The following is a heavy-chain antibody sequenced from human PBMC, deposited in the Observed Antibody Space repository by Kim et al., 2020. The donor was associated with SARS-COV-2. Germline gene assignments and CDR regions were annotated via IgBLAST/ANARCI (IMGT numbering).Heavy chain of an antibody. CDR1: GGSISSSSYY. CDR3: ARQVELIFGVVITPDAFDI. D-gene: IGHD3-3*02. V-gene: IGHV4-39*01. J-gene: IGHJ3*02. Sequence: SETLSLTCTVSGGSISSSSYYWGWIRQPPGKGLEWIGSIYYSGSTYYNPSLKSRVTISVDTSKNQFSLKLSSVTAADTAVYYCARQVELIFGVVITPDAFDIWGQGTMVTVSS. CDR2: IYYSGST.